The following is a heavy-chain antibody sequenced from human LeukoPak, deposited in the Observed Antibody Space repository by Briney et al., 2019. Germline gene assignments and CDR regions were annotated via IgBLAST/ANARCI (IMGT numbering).Heavy chain of an antibody. D-gene: IGHD3-3*01. Sequence: PGGSLRLSRAASGFTFSSYAMSWVPQAPGKGLEWVSAISGRGGSTYYADSVKGRFTISRDNSKNTLYLQMNSLRAEDTAVYYCAKVYDFWSGYDFDYWGQGTLVTVSS. CDR1: GFTFSSYA. CDR3: AKVYDFWSGYDFDY. CDR2: ISGRGGST. V-gene: IGHV3-23*01. J-gene: IGHJ4*02.